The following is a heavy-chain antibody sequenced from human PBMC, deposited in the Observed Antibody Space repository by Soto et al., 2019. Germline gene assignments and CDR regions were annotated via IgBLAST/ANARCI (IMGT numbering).Heavy chain of an antibody. CDR2: IKSKTDGGTT. CDR3: TTVLYGDYHYYYYMDV. J-gene: IGHJ6*03. Sequence: GGSLRLSCAASGFTFSNAWMSWVRQAPGKGLEWVGRIKSKTDGGTTDYAAPVKGRFTISRDDSKNTLYLQMNSLKTEDTAVYYCTTVLYGDYHYYYYMDVWGKGTTVTVSS. D-gene: IGHD4-17*01. CDR1: GFTFSNAW. V-gene: IGHV3-15*01.